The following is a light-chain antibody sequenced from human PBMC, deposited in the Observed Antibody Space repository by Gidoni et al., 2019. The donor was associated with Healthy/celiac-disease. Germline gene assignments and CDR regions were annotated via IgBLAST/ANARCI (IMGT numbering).Light chain of an antibody. Sequence: DIQMTQSPSSLSASVGDRVTITCQASQYISNYLNWYQQKPGKAPKLLIYDASNLETGVPSRFSGSGSGTDFPFTISSLQPEDIATYYCQQYDNLPYTFGQGTKLEIK. V-gene: IGKV1-33*01. CDR2: DAS. CDR1: QYISNY. J-gene: IGKJ2*01. CDR3: QQYDNLPYT.